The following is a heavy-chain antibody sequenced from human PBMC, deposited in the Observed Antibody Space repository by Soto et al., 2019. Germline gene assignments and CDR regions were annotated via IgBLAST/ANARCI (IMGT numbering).Heavy chain of an antibody. J-gene: IGHJ4*02. Sequence: EVQLVVSGGGLVQPGGSLTLSCEASGFTASSSAMGWFRRSPGKGMEWVSSINGADSVGTATTYYAESLKGRVTISRDHFKNTLYLQLNSLRPEDTAVYFCEKDVRDVPYYFDYWGQGALVTVSS. V-gene: IGHV3-23*04. CDR3: EKDVRDVPYYFDY. CDR2: INGADSVGTATT. CDR1: GFTASSSA.